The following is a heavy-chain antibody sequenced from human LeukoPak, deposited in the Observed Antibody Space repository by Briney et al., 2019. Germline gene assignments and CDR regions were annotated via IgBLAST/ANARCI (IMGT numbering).Heavy chain of an antibody. D-gene: IGHD3-22*01. CDR2: ISGSGGST. CDR1: GFTFSSYA. Sequence: GGSLRLSCAASGFTFSSYAMSWVRQAPGKGLEWVSAISGSGGSTYYADSVKGRFTISRDNSKNTLYLQMNSLRAEDTAVYYYARAVYDSSGYYLDAFDIWGQGTMVTVSS. J-gene: IGHJ3*02. CDR3: ARAVYDSSGYYLDAFDI. V-gene: IGHV3-23*01.